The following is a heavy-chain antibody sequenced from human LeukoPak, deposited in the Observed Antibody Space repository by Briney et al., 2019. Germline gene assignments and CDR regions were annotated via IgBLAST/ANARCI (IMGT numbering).Heavy chain of an antibody. D-gene: IGHD2/OR15-2a*01. Sequence: GGSLRLSCAASGFTVSHNYMTWVRQAPGKGLEWVSIIYSGGSTYYADSVKGRFTISRDNSKNTLYLQTNSLRAEDTAVYYCARGRMTPGFDYWGQGTLVTVSS. CDR2: IYSGGST. J-gene: IGHJ4*02. CDR1: GFTVSHNY. CDR3: ARGRMTPGFDY. V-gene: IGHV3-53*01.